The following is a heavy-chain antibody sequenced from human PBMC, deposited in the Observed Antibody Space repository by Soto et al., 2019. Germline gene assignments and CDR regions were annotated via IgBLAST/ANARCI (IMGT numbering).Heavy chain of an antibody. D-gene: IGHD2-2*03. J-gene: IGHJ4*02. CDR3: ARVDHIIY. V-gene: IGHV3-48*02. CDR2: ISSSGSTM. Sequence: SLRLSCAASGFTFSSYNMNWVRQAPGKGLEWVSYISSSGSTMYYADSVKGRFSISRDNTKNSLYLQMNSLRDEDTAVYYCARVDHIIYWGQGTLVTVSS. CDR1: GFTFSSYN.